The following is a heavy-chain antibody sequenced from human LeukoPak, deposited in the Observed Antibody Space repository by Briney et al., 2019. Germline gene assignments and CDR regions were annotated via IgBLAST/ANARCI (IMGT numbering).Heavy chain of an antibody. CDR3: VTANQRSTYYFDY. D-gene: IGHD1-20*01. CDR2: AYTSGST. Sequence: SQTLSLTCSVSGASISSGDHYWSWIRQPAGKGLEWVGRAYTSGSTTYNPSLKSRVTISVDTSTNQFSLKLSSVTAADTAVYYCVTANQRSTYYFDYWGQGTLATVSS. J-gene: IGHJ4*02. CDR1: GASISSGDHY. V-gene: IGHV4-61*02.